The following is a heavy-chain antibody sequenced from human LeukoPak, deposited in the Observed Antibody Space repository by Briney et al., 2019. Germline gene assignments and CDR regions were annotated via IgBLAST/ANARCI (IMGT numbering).Heavy chain of an antibody. Sequence: GGSLRLSCAASGFTFSSYAMSWVRQAPGKGLEWVSAISGSGGSTYYADSVKGRFTISRDNSKNTLYLQVNSLRAEDTAVYYCAKKRRGNTAMVTGFDYWGQGTLVTVSS. CDR1: GFTFSSYA. J-gene: IGHJ4*02. CDR3: AKKRRGNTAMVTGFDY. D-gene: IGHD5-18*01. V-gene: IGHV3-23*01. CDR2: ISGSGGST.